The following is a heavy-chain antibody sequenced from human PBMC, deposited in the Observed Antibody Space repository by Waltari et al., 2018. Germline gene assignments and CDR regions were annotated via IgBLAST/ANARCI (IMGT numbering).Heavy chain of an antibody. CDR1: GSTFPSYA. Sequence: QAQLVQSGAEVKKPGPPAKVSCKASGSTFPSYAIHWVRQAPGQRLEWMGWINAGNGNTKYSQKFQGRVTITRDTAASTAYMELSSLRSEDTAVYYCARADDSGSYGGAFDIWGQGTMVTVSS. D-gene: IGHD1-26*01. CDR2: INAGNGNT. J-gene: IGHJ3*02. CDR3: ARADDSGSYGGAFDI. V-gene: IGHV1-3*01.